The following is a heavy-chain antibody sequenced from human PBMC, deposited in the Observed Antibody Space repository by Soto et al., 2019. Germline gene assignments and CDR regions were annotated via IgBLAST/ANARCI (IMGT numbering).Heavy chain of an antibody. D-gene: IGHD3-22*01. V-gene: IGHV3-30*18. CDR2: ISYDGNNR. CDR1: GFTFSSYD. CDR3: AKLGFDSSGASSLFDA. J-gene: IGHJ4*02. Sequence: QVQLVESGGDVVQAGRSLRISCVASGFTFSSYDMHWVRRAPGNGLEWMTIISYDGNNRYYADSVKGRFTISRDNSKNTLYLQMNSLRPEDTAVYYCAKLGFDSSGASSLFDAWGQGTLVTVSS.